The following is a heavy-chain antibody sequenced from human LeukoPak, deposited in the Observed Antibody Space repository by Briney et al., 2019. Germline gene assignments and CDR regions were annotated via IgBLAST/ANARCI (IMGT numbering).Heavy chain of an antibody. CDR1: GFTFSSYA. D-gene: IGHD3-10*01. CDR2: ISGSGGST. V-gene: IGHV3-23*01. CDR3: AKDARDGSGSYAVQDWFDP. Sequence: GGSLRLSCAASGFTFSSYAMSWVRQAPGKGLEWVSAISGSGGSTYYADSVKGRFTIPRDNSKNTLYLQMNSLRAEDTAVYYCAKDARDGSGSYAVQDWFDPWGQGTLVTVSS. J-gene: IGHJ5*02.